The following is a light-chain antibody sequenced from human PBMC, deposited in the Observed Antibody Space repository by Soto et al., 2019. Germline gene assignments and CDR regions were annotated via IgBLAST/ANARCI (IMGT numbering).Light chain of an antibody. CDR3: SSYTSSSTRV. J-gene: IGLJ1*01. CDR1: SSDVGGYNY. V-gene: IGLV2-14*01. Sequence: QSVLTQPASVSLSPGQSITISCTGTSSDVGGYNYVSWYQQHPGKAPKLIIFDVSDRPSGVSNRFSGSKSGNTASLTISGLQAEDEADYYCSSYTSSSTRVFGTGTKVTVL. CDR2: DVS.